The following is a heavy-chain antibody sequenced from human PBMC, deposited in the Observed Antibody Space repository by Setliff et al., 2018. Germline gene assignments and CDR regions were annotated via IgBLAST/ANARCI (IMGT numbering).Heavy chain of an antibody. J-gene: IGHJ4*02. CDR3: ASSYCSSTSCHYYFDY. V-gene: IGHV4-61*05. CDR1: GDSISSTYH. Sequence: PSETLSLTCNVSGDSISSTYHWGWIRQAPGKGLEWIGYIYYGGSTYYNPSLKSRVTISADRSKNQFSLKLSSVTAADTAVYYCASSYCSSTSCHYYFDYWGQGTLVTVSS. D-gene: IGHD2-2*01. CDR2: IYYGGST.